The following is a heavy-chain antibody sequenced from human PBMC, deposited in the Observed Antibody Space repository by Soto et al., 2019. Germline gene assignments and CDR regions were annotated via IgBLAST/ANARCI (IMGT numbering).Heavy chain of an antibody. V-gene: IGHV4-31*01. Sequence: QVQLQESGPGLVKPSQTLSLTCTVSGGSISSGGYYWSWIRQHPGKGLEWIGYIYYSGSTYYNPFLRSPLTISVDTSKNRFSLKLSSVTAADTAVYYCARGEALDYYDSSGYYYFDYGGQGTLVTFSS. D-gene: IGHD3-22*01. CDR1: GGSISSGGYY. J-gene: IGHJ4*02. CDR3: ARGEALDYYDSSGYYYFDY. CDR2: IYYSGST.